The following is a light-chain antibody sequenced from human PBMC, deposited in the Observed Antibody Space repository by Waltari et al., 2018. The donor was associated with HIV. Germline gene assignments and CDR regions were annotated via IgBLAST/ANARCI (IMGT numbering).Light chain of an antibody. V-gene: IGKV1-39*01. Sequence: DIQMTQSPSSLSASVGDTVTITCRASQHINNYLNWYQQRPGKPPNLLIYGASSLQPGVPSRFSARASGANFTLTITRLQPEDFASYYCQQSFSAAITLGQGTRL. CDR2: GAS. CDR3: QQSFSAAIT. CDR1: QHINNY. J-gene: IGKJ5*01.